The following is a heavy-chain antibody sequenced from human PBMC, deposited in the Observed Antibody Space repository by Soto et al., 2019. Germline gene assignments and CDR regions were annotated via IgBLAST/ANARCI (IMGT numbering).Heavy chain of an antibody. V-gene: IGHV4-59*08. D-gene: IGHD3-22*01. CDR3: ATMGYYYDSSGYYKFDP. CDR2: IYYSGST. CDR1: GGSISSYY. J-gene: IGHJ5*02. Sequence: LSLTCTVSGGSISSYYWSWIRQPPGKGLEWIGYIYYSGSTNYNPSLKSRVTISVDTSKNQFSLKLSSVTAADTAVYYCATMGYYYDSSGYYKFDPWGQGTLVTVSS.